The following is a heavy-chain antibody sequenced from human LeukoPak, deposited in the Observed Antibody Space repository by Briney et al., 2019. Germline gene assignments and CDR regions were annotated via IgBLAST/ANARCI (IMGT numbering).Heavy chain of an antibody. CDR2: ISGSGGSK. Sequence: PGGSLRLSCAVSGFTFSNHAMSWVRQAPGKGLEWVSGISGSGGSKNYADSVKGRFTVSRDNSKNTLSLQMNSLRAEDTAVYYCAKSVDYSGSYYVFDYWGQGTLVTVSS. D-gene: IGHD1-26*01. CDR1: GFTFSNHA. J-gene: IGHJ4*02. V-gene: IGHV3-23*01. CDR3: AKSVDYSGSYYVFDY.